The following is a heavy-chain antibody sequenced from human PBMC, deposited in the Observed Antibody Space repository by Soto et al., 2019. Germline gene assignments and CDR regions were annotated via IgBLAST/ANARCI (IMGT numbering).Heavy chain of an antibody. CDR1: GGTFSNYA. V-gene: IGHV1-69*13. CDR2: IIPIFGTT. D-gene: IGHD2-21*01. J-gene: IGHJ3*02. CDR3: AREFPSDAFDI. Sequence: SVKVSCKASGGTFSNYAISWVRQAPGQGLEWMGGIIPIFGTTNYAQRFQGRVTITADESTSTAYMELSSLRSEDTAVYYCAREFPSDAFDIWGQGTMVTVSS.